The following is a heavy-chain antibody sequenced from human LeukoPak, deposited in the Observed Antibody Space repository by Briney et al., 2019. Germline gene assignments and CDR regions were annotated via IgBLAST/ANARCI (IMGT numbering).Heavy chain of an antibody. CDR2: IRYDGGDK. CDR3: AKDMTGLVSARIPNFDY. J-gene: IGHJ4*02. V-gene: IGHV3-30*02. Sequence: PGGSLRLSCAVSGFTLSNYGIHWVRHAPGKGLEWVAFIRYDGGDKFYADYMKGRFTISRDNSKNTLYLQMNSLTAEDTAVYYCAKDMTGLVSARIPNFDYWGQGTLVTVSS. CDR1: GFTLSNYG. D-gene: IGHD1-14*01.